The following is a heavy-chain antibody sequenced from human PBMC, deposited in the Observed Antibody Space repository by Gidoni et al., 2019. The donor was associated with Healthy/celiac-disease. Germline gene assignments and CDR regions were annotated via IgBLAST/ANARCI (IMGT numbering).Heavy chain of an antibody. V-gene: IGHV3-30*18. CDR3: AKDQIVVPAAMRPYYYYYGMDV. J-gene: IGHJ6*02. Sequence: QVQLVESGEGVVQPGRSLRHSCRASGFPFMTYGMHAVRQAPGKGLEWLAVISYDGSKKYDADSVKGRFTISRDKSKNTLYLLMNILRAEDTAVYYCAKDQIVVPAAMRPYYYYYGMDVWGQGPTVTVSS. CDR2: ISYDGSKK. CDR1: GFPFMTYG. D-gene: IGHD2-2*01.